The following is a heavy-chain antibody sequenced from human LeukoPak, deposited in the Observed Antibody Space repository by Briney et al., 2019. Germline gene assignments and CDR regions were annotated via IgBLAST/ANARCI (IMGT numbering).Heavy chain of an antibody. J-gene: IGHJ4*02. CDR1: GGTFSSYA. V-gene: IGHV1-69*04. CDR2: IIPIFGIA. CDR3: ASTYGSGSYPDLIDY. Sequence: SVTVSCKASGGTFSSYAISWVRQAPGQGLERMGRIIPIFGIANYAQKFQGRVTITADKSTSTAYMELSSLRSEDTAVYYCASTYGSGSYPDLIDYWGQGTLVTVSS. D-gene: IGHD3-10*01.